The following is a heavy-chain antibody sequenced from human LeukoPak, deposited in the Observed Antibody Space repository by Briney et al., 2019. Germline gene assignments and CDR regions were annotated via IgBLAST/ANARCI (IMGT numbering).Heavy chain of an antibody. J-gene: IGHJ4*02. V-gene: IGHV3-64*01. CDR3: ARDGGGMAMGPFGY. Sequence: GGSLRLSCAASGFTFSSYAMHWVRQAPGKGLEYVSAISSNGGSTYYANSVKGRFTISRDNSKNTLYLQMGSLRAEDMAVYYCARDGGGMAMGPFGYWGQGTLVTVSS. CDR2: ISSNGGST. D-gene: IGHD5-18*01. CDR1: GFTFSSYA.